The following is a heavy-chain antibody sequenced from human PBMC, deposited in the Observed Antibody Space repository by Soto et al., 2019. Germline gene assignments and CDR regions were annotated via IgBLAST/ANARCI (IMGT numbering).Heavy chain of an antibody. V-gene: IGHV4-61*01. CDR1: GGSFSSGSYY. CDR2: IYYSGST. CDR3: TIAVAGTRFDY. J-gene: IGHJ4*02. Sequence: XTLSLPCTVSGGSFSSGSYYWSWIRQPPGKGLEWIWYIYYSGSTNYNPSLKSRVTISVDTSKNQFSLKLSSVTAADTAVYYCTIAVAGTRFDYWGQGTLVTVSS. D-gene: IGHD6-19*01.